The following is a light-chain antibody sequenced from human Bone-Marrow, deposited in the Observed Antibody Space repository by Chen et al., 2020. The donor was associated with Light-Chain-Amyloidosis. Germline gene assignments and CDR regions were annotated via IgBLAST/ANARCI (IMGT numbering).Light chain of an antibody. CDR3: QVWDRSGDRPV. J-gene: IGLJ3*02. CDR2: DDS. CDR1: NIGSTS. V-gene: IGLV3-21*02. Sequence: SYVLTQPSSVSVAPGQTATIACGGNNIGSTSVHWYQQTPGHAPLLVVSDDSDRPSGIPERLSGSNSGNTASLTISRVDAGEAADYYSQVWDRSGDRPVFGGGTKLTVL.